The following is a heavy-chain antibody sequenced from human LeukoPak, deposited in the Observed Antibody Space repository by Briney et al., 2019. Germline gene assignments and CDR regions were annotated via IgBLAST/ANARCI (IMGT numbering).Heavy chain of an antibody. CDR2: INPNSGGT. Sequence: GASVKVSCKASGYTFSTYGISWVRQAPGQGLEWMGWINPNSGGTNYAQKFQGRVTMTRDTSISTAYMELSRLRYDDTAVYYCARCLWSSACDDGFDIWGQGTMVTVSS. D-gene: IGHD3-10*01. CDR1: GYTFSTYG. V-gene: IGHV1-2*02. CDR3: ARCLWSSACDDGFDI. J-gene: IGHJ3*02.